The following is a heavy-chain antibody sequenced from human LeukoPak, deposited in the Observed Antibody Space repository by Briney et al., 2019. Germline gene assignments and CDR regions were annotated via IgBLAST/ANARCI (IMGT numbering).Heavy chain of an antibody. CDR3: ARGATMVRAHFDY. J-gene: IGHJ4*02. CDR2: IYYSGST. Sequence: SETLSLTCTVSGGSISSGDYYWSWIRQPPGKSLEWIGYIYYSGSTYYNPSLKSRVTISVDTSKNQFSLKLSSVTAADTAVYYCARGATMVRAHFDYWGQGTLVTVSS. CDR1: GGSISSGDYY. V-gene: IGHV4-30-4*02. D-gene: IGHD3-10*01.